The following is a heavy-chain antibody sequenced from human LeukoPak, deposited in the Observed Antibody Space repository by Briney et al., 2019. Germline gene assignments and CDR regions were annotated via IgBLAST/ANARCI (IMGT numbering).Heavy chain of an antibody. J-gene: IGHJ4*02. D-gene: IGHD6-13*01. V-gene: IGHV4-39*01. Sequence: PSETLSLTCTVSGGSISSSSYYWGWIRQPPGKGLEWIGSIYYSGSTYYNPSLKSRVTISVDTSKNQFSLKLSSVTAADTAVYYCATASSSWYYFDYWGQGTLVTVSS. CDR1: GGSISSSSYY. CDR3: ATASSSWYYFDY. CDR2: IYYSGST.